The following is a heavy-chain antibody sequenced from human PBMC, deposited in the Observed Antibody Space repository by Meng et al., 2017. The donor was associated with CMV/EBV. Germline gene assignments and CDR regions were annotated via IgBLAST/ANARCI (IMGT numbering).Heavy chain of an antibody. V-gene: IGHV1-18*01. J-gene: IGHJ4*02. CDR1: RYPFTSYG. Sequence: SRYPFTSYGISWVRQAPGQGLEWMGCISAYNGNTNYALKLQGRVTMTTDTSTSTAYMELRSLRSDDTAVYYCARGTMVRGVIIAHPNWGQGTLVTVSS. CDR3: ARGTMVRGVIIAHPN. D-gene: IGHD3-10*01. CDR2: ISAYNGNT.